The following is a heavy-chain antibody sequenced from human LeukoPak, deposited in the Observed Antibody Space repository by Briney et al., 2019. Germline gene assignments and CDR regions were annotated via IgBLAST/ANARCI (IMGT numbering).Heavy chain of an antibody. V-gene: IGHV4-39*07. CDR3: ARDPREIVSLSGYDLRGGYHFDY. D-gene: IGHD5-12*01. CDR2: IFYSGST. J-gene: IGHJ4*02. Sequence: WWTMCLACTVCSGCMGSGNYYGGWVPQPPGKALEWIGNIFYSGSTYYSPSLKSRVTISLDTSKNQFSLKLSSVTPADTAVYYCARDPREIVSLSGYDLRGGYHFDYWGQGTLVTVSS. CDR1: SGCMGSGNYY.